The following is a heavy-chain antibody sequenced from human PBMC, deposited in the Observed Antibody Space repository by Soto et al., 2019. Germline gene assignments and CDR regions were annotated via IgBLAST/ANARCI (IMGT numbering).Heavy chain of an antibody. V-gene: IGHV3-23*01. D-gene: IGHD1-1*01. CDR3: AKALGNPYYYYMDV. Sequence: EVQLLESGGGLVQPGGSLRLSCAASGFNFNIYAMTWVRQAPGKGLEWVSTISPGGDSTYFADSVKGRVTISRDNSKNTLSLQMNSLRAEDTATYFCAKALGNPYYYYMDVWGTGTTVTVSS. CDR1: GFNFNIYA. J-gene: IGHJ6*03. CDR2: ISPGGDST.